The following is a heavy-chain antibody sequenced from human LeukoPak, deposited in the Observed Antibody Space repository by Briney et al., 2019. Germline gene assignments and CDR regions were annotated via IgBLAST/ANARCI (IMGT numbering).Heavy chain of an antibody. CDR2: IWYDGSNK. CDR1: GFSFSSYG. V-gene: IGHV3-33*01. D-gene: IGHD6-13*01. CDR3: CRDERAFSYSNYYLEY. J-gene: IGHJ4*02. Sequence: GRSLRLLYAASGFSFSSYGMLWVRQAPGKGLEGVAVIWYDGSNKYYADSVKGRFTISRDNSKNTLDLQMNSLRAEDNAVYYCCRDERAFSYSNYYLEYWGQGTLVTVSS.